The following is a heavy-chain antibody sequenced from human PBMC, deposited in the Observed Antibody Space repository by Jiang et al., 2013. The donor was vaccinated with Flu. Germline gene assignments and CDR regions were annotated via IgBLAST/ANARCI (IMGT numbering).Heavy chain of an antibody. CDR1: GYTFTGYY. CDR3: ARGNEWELHPDAFDI. V-gene: IGHV1-69*04. J-gene: IGHJ3*02. Sequence: GAEVKKPGASVKVSCKASGYTFTGYYMHWVRQAPGQGLEWMGRIIPILGIANYAQKFQGRVTITADKSTSTAYMELSSLRSEDTAVYYCARGNEWELHPDAFDIWGQGTMVTVSS. D-gene: IGHD1-26*01. CDR2: IIPILGIA.